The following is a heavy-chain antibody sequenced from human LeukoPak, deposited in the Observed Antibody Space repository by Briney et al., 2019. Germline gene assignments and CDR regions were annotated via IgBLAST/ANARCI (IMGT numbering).Heavy chain of an antibody. CDR2: ISSSTSYI. CDR1: GFTFSSYS. CDR3: AREQYCTNGVCYPPFFDY. Sequence: GGSLRLSCAASGFTFSSYSMNWIRQAPGKGLEWVSSISSSTSYIYYADSVKGRFTISKDNAKNSLYLQMNSLRAEDTAVYYCAREQYCTNGVCYPPFFDYWGQGTLVTVSS. V-gene: IGHV3-21*04. J-gene: IGHJ4*02. D-gene: IGHD2-8*01.